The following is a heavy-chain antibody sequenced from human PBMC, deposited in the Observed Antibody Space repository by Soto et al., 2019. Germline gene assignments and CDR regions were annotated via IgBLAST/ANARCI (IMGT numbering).Heavy chain of an antibody. CDR3: ARSPHDSSGYYLGHFDY. D-gene: IGHD3-22*01. V-gene: IGHV4-61*01. Sequence: ETLSLTCTVSGGSVSSGSYYWSWIRQPPGKGLEWIGYIYYSGSTNYNPSLKSRVTISVDTSKNQFSLKLSSVTAADTAVYYCARSPHDSSGYYLGHFDYGGQGTLVTVSS. CDR1: GGSVSSGSYY. J-gene: IGHJ4*02. CDR2: IYYSGST.